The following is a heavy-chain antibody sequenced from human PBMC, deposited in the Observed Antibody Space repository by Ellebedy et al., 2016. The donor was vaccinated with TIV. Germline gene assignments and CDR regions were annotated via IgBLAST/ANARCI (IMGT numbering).Heavy chain of an antibody. V-gene: IGHV4-34*01. J-gene: IGHJ5*02. Sequence: MPGGSLRLSCAVYGGSLSRYYWTWIRQSPGKGLEWIGEIDHSGRTNYSPSLKSRVTVSVDTSKKQFFLNLSSVTAADTAVYYCARSWNYANWFDPWGQGTLVTVSS. CDR1: GGSLSRYY. CDR3: ARSWNYANWFDP. D-gene: IGHD1-7*01. CDR2: IDHSGRT.